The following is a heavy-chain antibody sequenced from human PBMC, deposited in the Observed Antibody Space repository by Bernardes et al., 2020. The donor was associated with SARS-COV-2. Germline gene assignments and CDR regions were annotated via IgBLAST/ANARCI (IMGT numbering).Heavy chain of an antibody. CDR1: GGSISDSNYY. Sequence: SETLSLTCTVSGGSISDSNYYWGWLRQPPGKGLEWIGSVYYSGNTYYNPSLKSRVTISVDTSRNQFSLKLSSVTAADTAVYSCARGLFVSGRGGSGRGAPYYFDYWGRGILVTVSS. D-gene: IGHD3-10*01. V-gene: IGHV4-39*01. CDR3: ARGLFVSGRGGSGRGAPYYFDY. CDR2: VYYSGNT. J-gene: IGHJ4*02.